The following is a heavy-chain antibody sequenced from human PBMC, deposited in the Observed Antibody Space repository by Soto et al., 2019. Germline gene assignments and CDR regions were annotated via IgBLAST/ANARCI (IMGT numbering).Heavy chain of an antibody. D-gene: IGHD2-8*01. V-gene: IGHV4-4*02. J-gene: IGHJ6*02. CDR2: IFHSGNT. CDR3: ARRTWGMDV. CDR1: SGSIGTTNW. Sequence: QVQLQESGPGLVKPWGTLSLTCAVSSGSIGTTNWWSWVRQPPGKGLEWIGEIFHSGNTYYNPSLASRVTISVDTSKNQFSLNLRSVTAADTAVYYCARRTWGMDVWGQGTTVTVSS.